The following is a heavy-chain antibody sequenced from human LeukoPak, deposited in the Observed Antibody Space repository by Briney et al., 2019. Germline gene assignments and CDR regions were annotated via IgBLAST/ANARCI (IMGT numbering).Heavy chain of an antibody. Sequence: SETLSLTCAVYGGSFSGYYWSWIRQPPGKGLEWIGEINHSGSTNYNPSLKSRVTISVDTSMNQFSLKLSSVTAADTAVYYCARASVTYYYYYYMDVWGKGTTVTVSS. CDR2: INHSGST. D-gene: IGHD4-11*01. CDR1: GGSFSGYY. V-gene: IGHV4-34*01. J-gene: IGHJ6*03. CDR3: ARASVTYYYYYYMDV.